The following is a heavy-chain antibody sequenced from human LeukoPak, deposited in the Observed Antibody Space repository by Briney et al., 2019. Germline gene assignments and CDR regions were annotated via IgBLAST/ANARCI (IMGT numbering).Heavy chain of an antibody. Sequence: PSETLSLTCAVYGGSFSGYYWSWIRQPPGKGLEWIGRIYYSGSTYYNPSLKSRVTISVDASKDQFSLKLSSVTAADTAVYYCARQHRIAVAGTGWFDPWGQGTLVTVSS. J-gene: IGHJ5*02. CDR1: GGSFSGYY. CDR3: ARQHRIAVAGTGWFDP. D-gene: IGHD6-19*01. V-gene: IGHV4-34*01. CDR2: IYYSGST.